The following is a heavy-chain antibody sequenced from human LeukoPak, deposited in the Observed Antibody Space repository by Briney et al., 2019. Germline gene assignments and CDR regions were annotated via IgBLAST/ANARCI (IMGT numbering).Heavy chain of an antibody. V-gene: IGHV3-20*04. J-gene: IGHJ6*03. CDR1: GFTFDDYG. Sequence: PGGSLRLSCAASGFTFDDYGMSWVRQAPGKGLEWVSGINWNGGSTGYADSVKGRFTISRDNAKNSLYLQMNSLRAEDTALYYCARGGITILGVVSYMDVWGKGTTVTVSS. CDR3: ARGGITILGVVSYMDV. D-gene: IGHD3-3*01. CDR2: INWNGGST.